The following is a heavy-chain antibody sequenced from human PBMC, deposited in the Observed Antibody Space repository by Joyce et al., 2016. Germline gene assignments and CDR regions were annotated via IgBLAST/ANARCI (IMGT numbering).Heavy chain of an antibody. D-gene: IGHD2/OR15-2a*01. Sequence: EVQLVESGGGLVQPGGSLRLSCAASGFTFSGYSMNWVRQAPGKGLEWVSYISTRSSTIFYADSVKVRFTISRDDAKKSLFLQMNSLRVDDTAVYYCARDFFYNLDYWGQGTLVTVSS. V-gene: IGHV3-48*04. CDR1: GFTFSGYS. J-gene: IGHJ4*02. CDR2: ISTRSSTI. CDR3: ARDFFYNLDY.